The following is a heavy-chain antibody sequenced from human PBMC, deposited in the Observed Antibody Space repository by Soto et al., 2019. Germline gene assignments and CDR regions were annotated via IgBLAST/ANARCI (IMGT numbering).Heavy chain of an antibody. D-gene: IGHD3-22*01. CDR3: ARGLYYDSSGYSAY. J-gene: IGHJ4*02. Sequence: GGPLRLSCADSGLTCSSYAMHWVRQAPGKGLEWVAVISYDGSNEYYADSVKGRFTISRDNSKNTLYLQMNSLRAEDTAVYYCARGLYYDSSGYSAYWGKGALVTVSS. CDR2: ISYDGSNE. V-gene: IGHV3-30-3*01. CDR1: GLTCSSYA.